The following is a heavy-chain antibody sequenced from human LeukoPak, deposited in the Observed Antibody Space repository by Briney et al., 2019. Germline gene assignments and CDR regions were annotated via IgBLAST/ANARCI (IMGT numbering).Heavy chain of an antibody. CDR1: GGSISSSNW. V-gene: IGHV4-4*02. J-gene: IGHJ5*02. CDR2: IYHSGSA. D-gene: IGHD1-26*01. CDR3: ARDPVGRGWFDP. Sequence: SETLSLTCAVSGGSISSSNWWSWVRQPPGKGLEWIGEIYHSGSANYNPSLKSRVTISVDKSKNQFSLKLSSVTAADTAVYYCARDPVGRGWFDPWGQGTLVTVSS.